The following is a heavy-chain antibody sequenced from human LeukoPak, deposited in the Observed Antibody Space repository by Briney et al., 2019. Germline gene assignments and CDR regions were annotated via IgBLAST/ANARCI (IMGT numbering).Heavy chain of an antibody. CDR1: GFTVSSNF. Sequence: PGGSLRLSCAASGFTVSSNFMSWVRQAPGKGLEWVSVLYGGGSTYYADSVKGRFTISRDNSKNTLYLQMNSLRAEDTAVYYCAGDSSSTWYLAFDIWGQGTMVTVSS. V-gene: IGHV3-66*02. CDR2: LYGGGST. D-gene: IGHD6-13*01. J-gene: IGHJ3*02. CDR3: AGDSSSTWYLAFDI.